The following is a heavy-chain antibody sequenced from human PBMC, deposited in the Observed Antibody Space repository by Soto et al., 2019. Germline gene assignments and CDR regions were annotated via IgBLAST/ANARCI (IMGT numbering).Heavy chain of an antibody. Sequence: PGESLKISYKGSGYSFTSYWIGWVRQMPGKGLEWMGIIYPGDSDTRYSPSFQGQVTISADKSISTAYLQWSSLKASDTAMYYCARQGYSYALRGDYYGMDVWGQGTTVTVSS. CDR3: ARQGYSYALRGDYYGMDV. D-gene: IGHD5-18*01. J-gene: IGHJ6*02. CDR2: IYPGDSDT. CDR1: GYSFTSYW. V-gene: IGHV5-51*01.